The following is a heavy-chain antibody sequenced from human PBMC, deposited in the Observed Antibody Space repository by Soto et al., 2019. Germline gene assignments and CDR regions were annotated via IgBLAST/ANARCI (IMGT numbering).Heavy chain of an antibody. J-gene: IGHJ4*02. Sequence: EVQLLESGGGSVQPGGSLRLACEASGFIFRNYAMSWVRQAPGKGLEWVSSISGSGVGTYYADSVQGRFTMSGDNSTHTSFSQLSSLRAEQTSVYYCAKVVDTVALSNGSRYFDLWGQGALVTVSS. CDR1: GFIFRNYA. CDR2: ISGSGVGT. CDR3: AKVVDTVALSNGSRYFDL. D-gene: IGHD2-15*01. V-gene: IGHV3-23*01.